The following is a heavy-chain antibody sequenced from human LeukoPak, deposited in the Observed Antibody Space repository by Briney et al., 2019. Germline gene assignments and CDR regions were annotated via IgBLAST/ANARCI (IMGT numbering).Heavy chain of an antibody. CDR1: GGSIDNYY. V-gene: IGHV4-59*01. Sequence: SETLSLTCTVSGGSIDNYYWSWIRQPPGKGLEWIGYIYYSGNTYYIPSLESRVTISVDRSKNQFSLKLSSVTAADTAVYYCARHLGSAYHKSDYWGQGTLVTVSS. D-gene: IGHD1-26*01. CDR3: ARHLGSAYHKSDY. J-gene: IGHJ4*02. CDR2: IYYSGNT.